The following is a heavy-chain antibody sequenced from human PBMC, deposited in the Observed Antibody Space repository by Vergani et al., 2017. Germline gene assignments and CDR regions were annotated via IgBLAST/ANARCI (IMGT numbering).Heavy chain of an antibody. CDR2: INTNPGNP. CDR3: ARDGRTVVVPAAPGDWFDP. J-gene: IGHJ5*02. D-gene: IGHD2-2*01. Sequence: QVQLVQSGSELKKPGASVKVSCKASGYTFTNYAMNWVRQAPGHGLEWMGWINTNPGNPTYAQGFTGRFVFSLDTSVSTAYLQISSLKSEDTAVYYCARDGRTVVVPAAPGDWFDPWGQGTLVTVSS. CDR1: GYTFTNYA. V-gene: IGHV7-4-1*02.